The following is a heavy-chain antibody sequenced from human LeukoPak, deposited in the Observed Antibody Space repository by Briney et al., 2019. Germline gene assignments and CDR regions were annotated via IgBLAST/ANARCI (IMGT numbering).Heavy chain of an antibody. CDR1: GFSFSTFA. J-gene: IGHJ4*02. D-gene: IGHD2-21*02. V-gene: IGHV3-48*02. CDR3: VKDLLGDTYFFDC. CDR2: ITSSSSAT. Sequence: GGSLRLSCAASGFSFSTFAMHWVSQAPGKGMEWNSHITSSSSATYYADSVKSRFTISRDNAKNSLFLQMHSLRDEDTAVYYGVKDLLGDTYFFDCWGQGTLVTVSS.